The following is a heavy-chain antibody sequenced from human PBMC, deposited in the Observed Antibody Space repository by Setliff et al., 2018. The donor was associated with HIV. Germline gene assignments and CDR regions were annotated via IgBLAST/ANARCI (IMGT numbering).Heavy chain of an antibody. CDR1: GYTFTSYY. Sequence: GASVKVSCKASGYTFTSYYIHWVRQAPGQGLEWMGVIHPSGGSTSYAQKFQGRVTMTRDTSTSTVYMELSSLRSEDTAVYYCARNPRIAVAGTDYYYYMDVWGKGTTVTVSS. J-gene: IGHJ6*03. D-gene: IGHD6-19*01. V-gene: IGHV1-46*01. CDR2: IHPSGGST. CDR3: ARNPRIAVAGTDYYYYMDV.